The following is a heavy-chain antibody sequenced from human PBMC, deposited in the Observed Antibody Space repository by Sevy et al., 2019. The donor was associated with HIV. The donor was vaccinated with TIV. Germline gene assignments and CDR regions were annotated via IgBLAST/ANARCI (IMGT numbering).Heavy chain of an antibody. Sequence: GESLKISCKGHGYSFTSHWIGWVRQMPGKGLDWMGIIFPGDSETRYSPSFQGEVTISADKSFSTAFLQWSSLKASDTAIYYCARSRSGYFDSSGYYINWGQGTLVTVSS. CDR2: IFPGDSET. V-gene: IGHV5-51*01. J-gene: IGHJ4*02. CDR3: ARSRSGYFDSSGYYIN. D-gene: IGHD3-22*01. CDR1: GYSFTSHW.